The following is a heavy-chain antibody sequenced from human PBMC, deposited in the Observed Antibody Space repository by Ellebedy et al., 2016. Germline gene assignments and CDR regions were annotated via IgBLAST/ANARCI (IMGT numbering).Heavy chain of an antibody. J-gene: IGHJ4*02. D-gene: IGHD5-18*01. CDR2: SKSKTDGGAA. Sequence: GGSLRLSCAASGFTFSNAWMNWVRQAPGKGLEWVGRSKSKTDGGAADYAAPVKGRFIISRDDSKNTLYLQMNSLKPEDTAVYCCTTVYRYNYDSVWGQGTLVTASS. CDR3: TTVYRYNYDSV. V-gene: IGHV3-15*01. CDR1: GFTFSNAW.